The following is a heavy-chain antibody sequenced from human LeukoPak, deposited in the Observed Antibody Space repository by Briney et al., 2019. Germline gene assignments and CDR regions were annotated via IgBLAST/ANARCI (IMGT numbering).Heavy chain of an antibody. D-gene: IGHD6-13*01. CDR2: IKQDGSEK. Sequence: AGGSLRLSCAASGFTFSNHWMSWVRQAPGKGLEWVANIKQDGSEKYYVDSLKGRFTISRDSAKNSLYLQMNSLRAEDTAVYYCARIAAAGFGCWGQGTLVTVSS. V-gene: IGHV3-7*03. J-gene: IGHJ4*02. CDR1: GFTFSNHW. CDR3: ARIAAAGFGC.